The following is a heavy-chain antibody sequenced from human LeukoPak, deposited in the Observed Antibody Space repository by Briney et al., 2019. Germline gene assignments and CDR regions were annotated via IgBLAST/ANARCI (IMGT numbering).Heavy chain of an antibody. D-gene: IGHD5-18*01. Sequence: PGGSLRLSCAASGFTFSSYAMHWVRQAPGKGLEWVAVLAYDGSIKYYADSVKGRFTISRDNSKNTLYLQMNSLRAEDTAVYYCASESVDTAMVYYFDYWGQGTLVTVSS. CDR2: LAYDGSIK. V-gene: IGHV3-30*04. CDR3: ASESVDTAMVYYFDY. CDR1: GFTFSSYA. J-gene: IGHJ4*02.